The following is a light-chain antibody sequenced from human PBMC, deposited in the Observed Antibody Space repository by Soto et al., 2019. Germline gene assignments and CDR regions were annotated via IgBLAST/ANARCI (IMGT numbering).Light chain of an antibody. V-gene: IGKV1-12*01. J-gene: IGKJ5*01. Sequence: IQLTHSPPSLSASVGDRVNLSCRASQSISSWLAWYQQKPGKAPKLLIYAASSLQSGVPSRFSGSGSGTDFTLTISSLQPEDFATYYCQQANSFPITFGQGTRLEIK. CDR1: QSISSW. CDR2: AAS. CDR3: QQANSFPIT.